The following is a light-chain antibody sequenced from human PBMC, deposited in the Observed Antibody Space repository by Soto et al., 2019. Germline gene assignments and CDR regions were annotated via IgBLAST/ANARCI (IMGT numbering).Light chain of an antibody. V-gene: IGKV1-5*03. CDR1: QSISSW. CDR3: QQYNSYSLIT. Sequence: DIQMTQSPSTLSASVGDRVTITCRASQSISSWLAWYQQKPGKAPKLLIYKASSLESGVPSRFSGSGSGTEFTLTISSLQSDDFATYYCQQYNSYSLITFGQGTRVEIK. J-gene: IGKJ5*01. CDR2: KAS.